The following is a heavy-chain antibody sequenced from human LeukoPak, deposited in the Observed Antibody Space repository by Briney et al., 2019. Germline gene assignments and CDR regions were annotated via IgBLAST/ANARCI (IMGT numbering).Heavy chain of an antibody. CDR2: VYPGDSDT. D-gene: IGHD2-2*02. J-gene: IGHJ3*02. CDR1: GYSFTSYW. V-gene: IGHV5-51*01. CDR3: ARLLGPAAILFTDAFDI. Sequence: GESLKISCKGSGYSFTSYWIGWVRQMPGKGLEWMGIVYPGDSDTRYSPSFQGQVTISADKSISTAYLQWSSLKASDTAMYYCARLLGPAAILFTDAFDIWGQGTMVTVSS.